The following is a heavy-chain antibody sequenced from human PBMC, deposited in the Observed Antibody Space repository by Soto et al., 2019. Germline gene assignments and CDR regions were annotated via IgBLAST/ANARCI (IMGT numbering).Heavy chain of an antibody. D-gene: IGHD6-19*01. V-gene: IGHV1-69*02. CDR2: IIPILGIA. Sequence: VKVSCKASGGIFSSYTISWVRQAPGQGLEWMGRIIPILGIANYAQKFQGRVTITADKSTSTAYMELSGLRSEDTAVYYCASPQSSGWYDFDYWGQGTLVTVSS. CDR3: ASPQSSGWYDFDY. J-gene: IGHJ4*02. CDR1: GGIFSSYT.